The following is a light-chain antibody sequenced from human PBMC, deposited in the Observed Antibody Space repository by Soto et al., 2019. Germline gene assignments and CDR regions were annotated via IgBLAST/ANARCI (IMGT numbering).Light chain of an antibody. J-gene: IGKJ1*01. CDR1: QSFSSSY. V-gene: IGKV3-20*01. CDR3: QQCGDSPWT. CDR2: GAS. Sequence: EIVLTQSPGTLSLSPGERATLSCRASQSFSSSYLAWYQQKPGQAPRLLIYGASSRATGIPDRFSGSGSGTDFTLTISRLEPEDFAVYYCQQCGDSPWTFGQGTKVDNK.